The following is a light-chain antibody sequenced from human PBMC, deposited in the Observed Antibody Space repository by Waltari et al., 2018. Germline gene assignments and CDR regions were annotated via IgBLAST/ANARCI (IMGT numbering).Light chain of an antibody. J-gene: IGKJ5*01. CDR2: GAS. V-gene: IGKV3-20*01. CDR3: QRYGSS. Sequence: IVLTQSPGTLSLSPGERAALSCRASQSFSSNYLAWYQQKPGQAPRLLIYGASNMATGIPDRFSGSGSGADFTLTISRLEPEDFAVYYCQRYGSSFGQGTRLEIK. CDR1: QSFSSNY.